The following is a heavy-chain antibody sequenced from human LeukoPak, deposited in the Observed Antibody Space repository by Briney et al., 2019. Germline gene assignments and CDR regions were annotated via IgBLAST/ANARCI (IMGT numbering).Heavy chain of an antibody. CDR3: AREMGSGYGMDV. CDR2: INSDGSST. D-gene: IGHD3-10*01. Sequence: GGSLRLSCAASGFTFSSYWMHWVRQAPGKGLVWVSRINSDGSSTSYADSVKGRFTISRDNAKNTLCLQMNSLRAEDTAVYYCAREMGSGYGMDVWGQGTTVTVSS. J-gene: IGHJ6*02. V-gene: IGHV3-74*01. CDR1: GFTFSSYW.